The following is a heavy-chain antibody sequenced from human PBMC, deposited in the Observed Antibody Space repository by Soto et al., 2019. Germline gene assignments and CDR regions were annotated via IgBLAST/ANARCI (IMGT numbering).Heavy chain of an antibody. J-gene: IGHJ4*02. CDR2: TNSDGTDS. Sequence: GGSLSLSCAAAGFDFEDYAMHWVCQVPGKGLEWVSLTNSDGTDSYYMDSVKGRFTISRDNAKSTLYLQMDRLRPEDTALYFCAKSLYYYDSSPLDHWGQGTLVTVSS. V-gene: IGHV3-43D*04. CDR1: GFDFEDYA. CDR3: AKSLYYYDSSPLDH. D-gene: IGHD3-22*01.